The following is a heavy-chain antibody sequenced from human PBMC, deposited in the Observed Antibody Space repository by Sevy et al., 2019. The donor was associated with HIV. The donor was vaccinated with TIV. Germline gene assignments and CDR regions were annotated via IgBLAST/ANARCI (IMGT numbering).Heavy chain of an antibody. CDR2: ISLDGGNQ. V-gene: IGHV3-30-3*01. D-gene: IGHD1-1*01. CDR1: GFTFNAFS. CDR3: ALERLSSNVAEYFQN. J-gene: IGHJ1*01. Sequence: GGSLRLSCAASGFTFNAFSMHWVRQAPGKGLEWVATISLDGGNQHYADSVRGRFTISRHNSQNALFLQMNSLRPDDTALYYCALERLSSNVAEYFQNWGQGALVTVSS.